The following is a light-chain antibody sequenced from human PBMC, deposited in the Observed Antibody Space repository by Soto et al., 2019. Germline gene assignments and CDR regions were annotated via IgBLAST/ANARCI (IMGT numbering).Light chain of an antibody. CDR1: QSVSSN. CDR3: QQYHTSPLT. V-gene: IGKV3-15*01. CDR2: GAS. J-gene: IGKJ1*01. Sequence: EIVMTQSPATLSVSPGERATLSCRASQSVSSNLAWYQQKPGQAPTLLIYGASARATGIPVRFSGSRSGTEFTLTISRLEPEDFALYYCQQYHTSPLTFGQGTKVEIK.